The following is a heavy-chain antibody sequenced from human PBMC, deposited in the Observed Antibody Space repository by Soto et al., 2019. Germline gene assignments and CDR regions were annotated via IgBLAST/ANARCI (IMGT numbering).Heavy chain of an antibody. CDR1: GGSVTSDDDY. Sequence: TLSLPCTVSGGSVTSDDDYWTWIRQSPGKGLEWIGYISNSGSTGYNPSLKTRLSMSVDRSKNQFTLRLTSVTAADTAVYFCDTESGSTYGYFDHWGQGTQVTVSS. CDR3: DTESGSTYGYFDH. V-gene: IGHV4-30-4*01. J-gene: IGHJ4*02. CDR2: ISNSGST. D-gene: IGHD5-18*01.